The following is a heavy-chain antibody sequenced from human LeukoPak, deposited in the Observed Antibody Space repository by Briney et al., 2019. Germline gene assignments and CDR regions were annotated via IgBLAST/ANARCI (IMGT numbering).Heavy chain of an antibody. D-gene: IGHD3-10*01. Sequence: GGSLRLSCAASGFTFSSYEMKWLRQAPGKGLEWVSYISSSGSTIYYADSVKGRFTISRDNAKNSLYLQMNSLRAEDTAVYYCARVESGWFGESNHFDYWGQGTLVTVSS. CDR2: ISSSGSTI. CDR1: GFTFSSYE. J-gene: IGHJ4*02. CDR3: ARVESGWFGESNHFDY. V-gene: IGHV3-48*03.